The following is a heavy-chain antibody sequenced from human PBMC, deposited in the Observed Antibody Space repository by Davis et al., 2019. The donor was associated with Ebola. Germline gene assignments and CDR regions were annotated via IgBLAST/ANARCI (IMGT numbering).Heavy chain of an antibody. CDR2: INHIGST. J-gene: IGHJ4*02. Sequence: SQTLSLTCAVYGGSFSGYYWSWIRQPPGKGLEWIGEINHIGSTNYNPSLKSRVTISVDTSKNQFSLKLSSVTAADTAVYYCARGPTVQGLDYWGQGTLVTVSS. V-gene: IGHV4-34*01. CDR1: GGSFSGYY. CDR3: ARGPTVQGLDY. D-gene: IGHD1-1*01.